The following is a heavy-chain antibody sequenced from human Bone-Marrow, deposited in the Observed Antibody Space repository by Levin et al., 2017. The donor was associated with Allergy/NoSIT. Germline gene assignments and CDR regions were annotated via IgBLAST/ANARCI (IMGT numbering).Heavy chain of an antibody. D-gene: IGHD5-18*01. CDR3: TRRVGGYSYGYGDWFDP. V-gene: IGHV3-73*01. Sequence: PGGSLRLSCAASGFTFSGSAMHWVRQASGKGLEWVGRIRSKANSYATAYASSVKGRFTISRDDSKNTAYLQMNSLKTEDTAVYYCTRRVGGYSYGYGDWFDPWGQGTLVTVSS. CDR2: IRSKANSYAT. CDR1: GFTFSGSA. J-gene: IGHJ5*02.